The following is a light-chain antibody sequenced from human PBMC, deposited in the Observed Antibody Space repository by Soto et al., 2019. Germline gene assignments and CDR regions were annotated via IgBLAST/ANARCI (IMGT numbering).Light chain of an antibody. V-gene: IGKV3-20*01. CDR1: QSVSSSY. Sequence: EIVLTQSPGTLSLSPGEGATLSCRASQSVSSSYLAWYQQKPGQAPRLLIYGASSRATGIPDTFSGSGSGTDFTLTISRLEPEDFAVYYCQQYGSSLIYTFGQGTKLEIK. J-gene: IGKJ2*01. CDR2: GAS. CDR3: QQYGSSLIYT.